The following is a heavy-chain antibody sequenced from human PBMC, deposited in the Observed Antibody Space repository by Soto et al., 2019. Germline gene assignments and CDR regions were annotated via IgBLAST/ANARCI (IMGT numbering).Heavy chain of an antibody. CDR1: GYTFTSFY. V-gene: IGHV1-46*01. D-gene: IGHD6-13*01. CDR3: ASSPAFSSSWYGIPPDPSHGMDV. CDR2: INPSGGIT. Sequence: QMQLVQSGAEVKRPGASVRVSCKSSGYTFTSFYIHWVRQAPGQGLEWMGIINPSGGITNFAQRFQGRATLTRDMSTNTLYMELSSLKSDVTAVYYCASSPAFSSSWYGIPPDPSHGMDVWGQGTTVTVS. J-gene: IGHJ6*02.